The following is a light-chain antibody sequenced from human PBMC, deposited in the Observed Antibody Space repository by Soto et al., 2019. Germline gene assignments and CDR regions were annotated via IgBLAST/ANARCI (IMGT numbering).Light chain of an antibody. J-gene: IGKJ1*01. Sequence: DIQMTQSPSSLSASVGDRVTITCRAGQTISNYLNWFQQKPGKAPKLLIYEASNLQSGVPSRFSGSGSGTDFTLTIRSLQPEDFATYYCQQSYSTPPWTFGQGTKVDIK. V-gene: IGKV1-39*01. CDR2: EAS. CDR3: QQSYSTPPWT. CDR1: QTISNY.